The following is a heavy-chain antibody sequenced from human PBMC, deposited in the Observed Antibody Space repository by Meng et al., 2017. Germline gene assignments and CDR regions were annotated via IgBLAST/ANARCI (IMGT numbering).Heavy chain of an antibody. Sequence: GESLKISCAASGFTFSSYGMHWVRQAPGKGLECVSVISDSGGSTYYADSVKGRFTISRDNSKNTLYLQMNSLRAEDTAVYYCSKGRTSVTTAPHYWGQGTLVTVSS. D-gene: IGHD4-17*01. J-gene: IGHJ4*02. CDR3: SKGRTSVTTAPHY. CDR1: GFTFSSYG. V-gene: IGHV3-23*01. CDR2: ISDSGGST.